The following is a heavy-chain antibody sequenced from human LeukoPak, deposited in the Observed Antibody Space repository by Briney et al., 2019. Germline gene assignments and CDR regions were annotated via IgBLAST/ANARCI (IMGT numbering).Heavy chain of an antibody. D-gene: IGHD2-2*02. V-gene: IGHV4-61*01. Sequence: SETLSLTCTVSGGSISSSSYYWSWIRQAPGKGLEWIGYMFYSGSTNYNPSLKSRVTISVDTSKNQFSLKLSSVTAADTAVYYCARLYCSITSCYSGGYYYYYMDVWGKGTTVTVSS. CDR1: GGSISSSSYY. CDR3: ARLYCSITSCYSGGYYYYYMDV. J-gene: IGHJ6*03. CDR2: MFYSGST.